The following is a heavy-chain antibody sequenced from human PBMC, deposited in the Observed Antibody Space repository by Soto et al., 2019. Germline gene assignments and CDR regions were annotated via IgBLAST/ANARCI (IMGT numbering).Heavy chain of an antibody. D-gene: IGHD2-15*01. J-gene: IGHJ3*02. CDR2: IYSGGST. CDR1: GFTFSSYG. V-gene: IGHV3-53*04. Sequence: QTGGSLRLSCAASGFTFSSYGMHWVRQAPGKGLEWVSVIYSGGSTYYADSVKGRFTISRHNSKNTLYLQMNSLRAEDTAVYYCARSGYCSGGSCYVLGPKAFDIWGQGTMVTVSS. CDR3: ARSGYCSGGSCYVLGPKAFDI.